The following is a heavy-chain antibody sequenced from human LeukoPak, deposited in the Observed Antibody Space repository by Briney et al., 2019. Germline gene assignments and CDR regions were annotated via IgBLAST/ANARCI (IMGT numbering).Heavy chain of an antibody. Sequence: SVKASCKASGDTFSSYAISWVRQAPGQGLEWMGRIIPILGIANYAQKFQGRVTITADKSTSTAYMELSSLRSEDTAVYYCAEGVCSGGSCYPTYYYGMDVWGQGTTVTVSS. V-gene: IGHV1-69*04. CDR2: IIPILGIA. J-gene: IGHJ6*02. CDR3: AEGVCSGGSCYPTYYYGMDV. CDR1: GDTFSSYA. D-gene: IGHD2-15*01.